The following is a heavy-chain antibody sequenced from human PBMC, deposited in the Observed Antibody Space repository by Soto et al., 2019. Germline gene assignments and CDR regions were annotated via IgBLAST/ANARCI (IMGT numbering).Heavy chain of an antibody. D-gene: IGHD6-19*01. CDR3: ARRYGWLYFDY. Sequence: TLSLTCTVSGDSISSSNYFWGWVRQPPGKGLEWIGTIFYSGSTYYNPSLKSRVTISVDTSKNQFSLRLISVTAADTALYYCARRYGWLYFDYWGQGSLVTVSS. CDR1: GDSISSSNYF. J-gene: IGHJ4*02. CDR2: IFYSGST. V-gene: IGHV4-39*01.